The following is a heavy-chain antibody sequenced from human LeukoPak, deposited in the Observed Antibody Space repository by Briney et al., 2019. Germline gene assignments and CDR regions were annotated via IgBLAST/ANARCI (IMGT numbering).Heavy chain of an antibody. CDR3: AELGITMIGGV. J-gene: IGHJ6*04. Sequence: GGSLRLSCAASGFTFSDYSMNWVRQAPGKGLEWVSYISSSSSAIYYADSVKGRFTISRDNAKNSLYLQMNSLRAEDTAVYYCAELGITMIGGVWGKGTTVTIST. CDR2: ISSSSSAI. CDR1: GFTFSDYS. D-gene: IGHD3-10*02. V-gene: IGHV3-48*01.